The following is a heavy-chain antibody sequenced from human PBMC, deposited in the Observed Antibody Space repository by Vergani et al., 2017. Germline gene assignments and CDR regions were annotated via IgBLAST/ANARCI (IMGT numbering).Heavy chain of an antibody. CDR1: GFTFSSYG. D-gene: IGHD3-10*01. J-gene: IGHJ4*02. V-gene: IGHV3-33*06. CDR3: AKGSVTMVRGVTSSFDY. CDR2: IWYDGSNK. Sequence: VQLLESGGGLVQPGGSLRLSCAASGFTFSSYGMHWVRQAPGKGLEWVAVIWYDGSNKYYADSVKGRFTISRDNSKNTLYLQMNSLRAEDTAVYYCAKGSVTMVRGVTSSFDYWGQGTLVTVSS.